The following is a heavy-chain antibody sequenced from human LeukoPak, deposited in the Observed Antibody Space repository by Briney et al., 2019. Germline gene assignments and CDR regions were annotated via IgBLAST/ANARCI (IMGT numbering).Heavy chain of an antibody. CDR2: ISSSSSYI. CDR1: GFTFSSYS. V-gene: IGHV3-21*01. D-gene: IGHD3-22*01. J-gene: IGHJ4*02. CDR3: ARDISYYYDSSGYWQLDH. Sequence: GGSLRLSCAASGFTFSSYSMNWVRQAPGKGLEWVSSISSSSSYIYYADSVKGRFTISRDNAKNSLYLQMNSLRAEDTAVYYCARDISYYYDSSGYWQLDHWGQGTLVTVSS.